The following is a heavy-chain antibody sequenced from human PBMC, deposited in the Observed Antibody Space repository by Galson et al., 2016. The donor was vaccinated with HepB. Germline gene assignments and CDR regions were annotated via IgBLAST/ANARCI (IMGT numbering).Heavy chain of an antibody. CDR3: ATPCAAGRCYGRVIYGMDV. CDR2: IYYRGTT. Sequence: TLSLTCTVSGGTVNSGGYYWSWIRQHPGKGLEWIGAIYYRGTTYYNPSLQSRVTISIDTSKDQFSLKLRSVTAADTSFYFCATPCAAGRCYGRVIYGMDVWGQGTTVTVSS. D-gene: IGHD2-15*01. J-gene: IGHJ6*02. V-gene: IGHV4-31*03. CDR1: GGTVNSGGYY.